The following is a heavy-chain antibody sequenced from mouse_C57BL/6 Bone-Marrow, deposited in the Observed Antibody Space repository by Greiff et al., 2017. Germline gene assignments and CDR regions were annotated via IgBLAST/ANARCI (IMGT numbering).Heavy chain of an antibody. Sequence: VQLQQSGPVLVKPGASVKMSCKASGYTFTDSYLNWVKQSHGKSLEWLGVITPYNGGTSYHRKFKGTATLTVDTSSSTAYMELNSLTSADSAVYYCARAGLYYDYALDYWGQGTTLTVSS. J-gene: IGHJ2*01. D-gene: IGHD2-4*01. V-gene: IGHV1-19*01. CDR1: GYTFTDSY. CDR3: ARAGLYYDYALDY. CDR2: ITPYNGGT.